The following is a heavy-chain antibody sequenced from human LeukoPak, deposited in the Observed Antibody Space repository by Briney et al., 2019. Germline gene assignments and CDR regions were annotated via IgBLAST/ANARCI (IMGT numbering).Heavy chain of an antibody. CDR1: GYTFTGYY. CDR2: INPNSGGT. CDR3: AREARRGYSYGSFDY. V-gene: IGHV1-2*06. D-gene: IGHD5-18*01. J-gene: IGHJ4*02. Sequence: ASVKVSCXASGYTFTGYYMHWVRQAPGQGLEWMGRINPNSGGTNYAQKLQGRVTMTTDTSTSTAYMELRSLRSDDTAVYYCAREARRGYSYGSFDYWGPGTLVAVSS.